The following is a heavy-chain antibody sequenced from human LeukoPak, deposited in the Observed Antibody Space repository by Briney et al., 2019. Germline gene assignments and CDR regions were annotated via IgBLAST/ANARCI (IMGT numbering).Heavy chain of an antibody. CDR3: AKDRNPIADSYFDI. J-gene: IGHJ4*02. Sequence: GTSLRLSCAASGFTFSTYAMHWVRQSPGKGLEWVAVISYDGRDKHHADSVKGRFTISRDNSKETLYLQMTSLRAEDTAVYYCAKDRNPIADSYFDIWGRETPGTVSS. CDR1: GFTFSTYA. D-gene: IGHD1-14*01. V-gene: IGHV3-30*18. CDR2: ISYDGRDK.